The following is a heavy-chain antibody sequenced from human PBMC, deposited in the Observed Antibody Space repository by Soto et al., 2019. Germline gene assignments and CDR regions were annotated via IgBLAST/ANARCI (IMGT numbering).Heavy chain of an antibody. J-gene: IGHJ4*02. Sequence: SETLSLTCTVSGGSINSGDYYWSWIRQSPGKGLEWIGYVFYSGSAYYKPSLKSRVMISIDTSKDHFSLMLSFVTAADTAVYYCARLCTVACLGFFDYWDQGTLVTVSS. CDR3: ARLCTVACLGFFDY. V-gene: IGHV4-30-4*01. D-gene: IGHD4-17*01. CDR1: GGSINSGDYY. CDR2: VFYSGSA.